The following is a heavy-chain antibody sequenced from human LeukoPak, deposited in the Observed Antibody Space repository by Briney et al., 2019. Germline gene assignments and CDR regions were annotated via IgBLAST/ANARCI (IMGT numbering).Heavy chain of an antibody. J-gene: IGHJ3*02. CDR3: ARAYSPLGAFDI. D-gene: IGHD2-21*01. Sequence: PSETLSLTCTVSGGSISSYYWSWIRQPPGKGLEWIGYIYYSGSTNYNPSLKSRVTISVDTPKNQFSLKLSSVTAADTAVYYCARAYSPLGAFDIWGQGTMVTVSS. CDR1: GGSISSYY. V-gene: IGHV4-59*12. CDR2: IYYSGST.